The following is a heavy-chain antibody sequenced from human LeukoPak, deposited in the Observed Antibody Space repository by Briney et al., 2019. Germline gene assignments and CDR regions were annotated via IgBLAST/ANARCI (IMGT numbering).Heavy chain of an antibody. V-gene: IGHV3-23*01. CDR3: AKTLWGLTLLSSDH. CDR2: VSDSGAST. D-gene: IGHD3-16*01. J-gene: IGHJ4*02. Sequence: GGSLRLSCAASGFTFSSPWMSWVRQTPAKGMEWISVVSDSGASTYYADSVKGRFTIYRDNSKHTLYLQMNSLRADDTAVYCCAKTLWGLTLLSSDHWGQGTLVTVSS. CDR1: GFTFSSPW.